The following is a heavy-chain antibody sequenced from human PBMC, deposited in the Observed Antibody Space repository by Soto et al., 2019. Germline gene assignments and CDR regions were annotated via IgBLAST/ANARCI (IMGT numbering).Heavy chain of an antibody. CDR1: GYTFTSYG. V-gene: IGHV1-18*01. J-gene: IGHJ3*02. D-gene: IGHD6-19*01. Sequence: ASVKVSCKASGYTFTSYGMSWARQAPGQRLEWMGWISAYNVNTNYAQKQQGRVTMTTDTSTSTAYMELRSLRSDDTAVYYCARGRSIAVAGSSAVAFDIWGQGTMVTVSS. CDR3: ARGRSIAVAGSSAVAFDI. CDR2: ISAYNVNT.